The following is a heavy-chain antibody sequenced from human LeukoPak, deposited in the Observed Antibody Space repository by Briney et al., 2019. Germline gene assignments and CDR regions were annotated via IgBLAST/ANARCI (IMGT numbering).Heavy chain of an antibody. Sequence: ASVKVSCKTSGYMFNEHYIHWVRQGPGQGPEWMGWINPNSGDTNYAQKFQGWVTMTRDTSISTVYMELTSLKSDDTAIFYCAKTGPGTTSDAFDFWGQGTMVTVSS. D-gene: IGHD4-11*01. CDR3: AKTGPGTTSDAFDF. J-gene: IGHJ3*01. CDR2: INPNSGDT. CDR1: GYMFNEHY. V-gene: IGHV1-2*04.